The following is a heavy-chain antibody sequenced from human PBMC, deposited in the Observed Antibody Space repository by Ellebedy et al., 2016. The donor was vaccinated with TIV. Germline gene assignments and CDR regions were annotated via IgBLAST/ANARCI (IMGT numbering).Heavy chain of an antibody. CDR2: IYYSGST. D-gene: IGHD2-15*01. Sequence: SETLSLXXTVSGGSISSYYWSWIRQPPGKGLEWIGYIYYSGSTNYNPSLKSRVTISVDTSKNQFSLKLSSVTAADTAVYYCARDRYCSGGSCYSYYYYYGMDVWGQGTTVTVSS. CDR1: GGSISSYY. V-gene: IGHV4-59*01. CDR3: ARDRYCSGGSCYSYYYYYGMDV. J-gene: IGHJ6*02.